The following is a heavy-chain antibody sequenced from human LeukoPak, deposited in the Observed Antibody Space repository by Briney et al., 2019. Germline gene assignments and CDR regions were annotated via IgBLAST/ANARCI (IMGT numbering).Heavy chain of an antibody. CDR3: ARDHRGSRYSPEFDI. V-gene: IGHV1-69*04. Sequence: GASVKVFCKASGGTFSSYAISWVRQAPGQGLEWMGRIIPILGIANYAQKFQGRVTITADKSTSTAYMELSSLRSEDTAVYYCARDHRGSRYSPEFDIWGQGTMVTVSS. CDR2: IIPILGIA. D-gene: IGHD1-26*01. CDR1: GGTFSSYA. J-gene: IGHJ3*02.